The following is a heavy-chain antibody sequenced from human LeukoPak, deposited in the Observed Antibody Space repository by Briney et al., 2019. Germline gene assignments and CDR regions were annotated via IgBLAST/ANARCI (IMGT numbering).Heavy chain of an antibody. CDR3: ARGSLGPYYYYMDV. D-gene: IGHD3-16*01. Sequence: ASVKVSCKASGYTFTNYDVNWVRQATGQGLEWMGWMNPTSGNTDYAQQFQGRVTMTRNTSISTVYMELSSLTSEDTAVYYCARGSLGPYYYYMDVWGKGTTVTISS. V-gene: IGHV1-8*01. CDR1: GYTFTNYD. CDR2: MNPTSGNT. J-gene: IGHJ6*03.